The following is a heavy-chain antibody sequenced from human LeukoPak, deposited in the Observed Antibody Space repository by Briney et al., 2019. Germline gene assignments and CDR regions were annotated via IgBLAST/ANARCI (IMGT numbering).Heavy chain of an antibody. Sequence: ASVKVSCKTSGYTFTRYGVSWVRQAPGQGLEWMGWISPHNGNRDYAQKFKDRVTMTTDTSTNTVYLELRSLRPDDTAMYHCARTGYGSGSDDFDFWGQGTLVTVSS. CDR3: ARTGYGSGSDDFDF. CDR2: ISPHNGNR. D-gene: IGHD3-10*01. CDR1: GYTFTRYG. J-gene: IGHJ4*02. V-gene: IGHV1-18*01.